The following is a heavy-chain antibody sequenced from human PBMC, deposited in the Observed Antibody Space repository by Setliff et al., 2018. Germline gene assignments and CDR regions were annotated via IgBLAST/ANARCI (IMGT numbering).Heavy chain of an antibody. Sequence: SETLSLTCTVSDGSITSHYWSWIRQPPGKGLEWIGHIDPSGDTNYSPSLKSQVPISRDTSKNQLSLELTSVTAADTAVYDCARSLSSGSYWNSRPFYSDYWGQGTLVTVSS. V-gene: IGHV4-4*08. CDR2: IDPSGDT. CDR1: DGSITSHY. CDR3: ARSLSSGSYWNSRPFYSDY. J-gene: IGHJ4*02. D-gene: IGHD3-10*01.